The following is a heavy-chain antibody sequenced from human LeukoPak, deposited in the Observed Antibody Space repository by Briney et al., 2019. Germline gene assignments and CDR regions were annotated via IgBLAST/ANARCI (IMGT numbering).Heavy chain of an antibody. CDR3: ARGEATLSWSYDS. J-gene: IGHJ5*01. D-gene: IGHD1-26*01. Sequence: GGSLRLSCADSGFTFSSYWMRWVRQAPGEGLEWVANIKQDGSEKYSVDSVKGRFTISRDNAKNSLYLQMNSLRAEDTAVYYCARGEATLSWSYDSWGQGTLVTVSS. CDR1: GFTFSSYW. CDR2: IKQDGSEK. V-gene: IGHV3-7*01.